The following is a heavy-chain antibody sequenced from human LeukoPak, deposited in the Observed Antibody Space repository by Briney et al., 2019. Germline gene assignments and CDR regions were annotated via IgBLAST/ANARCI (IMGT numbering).Heavy chain of an antibody. Sequence: PSETLSLTCTVSGDSISSGSYYWSWIRQPAGEGLEWIGRIYSSGRTHYSPSLKSRVAISVDTSKNRFSLKLSSVTAADTAVYYCARDLRGSGSYFPYYYYYMDVWGKGTTVTISS. CDR3: ARDLRGSGSYFPYYYYYMDV. V-gene: IGHV4-61*02. CDR1: GDSISSGSYY. D-gene: IGHD3-10*01. CDR2: IYSSGRT. J-gene: IGHJ6*03.